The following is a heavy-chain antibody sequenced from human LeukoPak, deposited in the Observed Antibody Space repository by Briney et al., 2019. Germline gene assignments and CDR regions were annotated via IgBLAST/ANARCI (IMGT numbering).Heavy chain of an antibody. CDR3: RGAMVSGVDY. V-gene: IGHV3-73*01. D-gene: IGHD5-18*01. CDR2: IRSKANSYAT. CDR1: GFTFSGSA. Sequence: GGSLRLSCAASGFTFSGSAMHWVRQASGKGLEWVGRIRSKANSYATAYAASVKGRFTISRDDSKNTAYLQMNSLKTEDTAVYYCRGAMVSGVDYWGQGTLVTVSS. J-gene: IGHJ4*02.